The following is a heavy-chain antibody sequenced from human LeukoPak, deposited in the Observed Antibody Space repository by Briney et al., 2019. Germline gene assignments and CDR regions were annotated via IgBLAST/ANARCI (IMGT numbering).Heavy chain of an antibody. CDR1: GFTFGDYA. CDR2: IRSKAYGGTT. CDR3: ARGKTSQNIVTRKTYNWFDP. J-gene: IGHJ5*02. Sequence: GGSLRLSCTASGFTFGDYAMSWFRQAPGKGLEWVGFIRSKAYGGTTEYAASVKGRFTISRDDSKSIAYLQMNSLRAEDTAVYYCARGKTSQNIVTRKTYNWFDPWGQGTLVTVSS. D-gene: IGHD2/OR15-2a*01. V-gene: IGHV3-49*03.